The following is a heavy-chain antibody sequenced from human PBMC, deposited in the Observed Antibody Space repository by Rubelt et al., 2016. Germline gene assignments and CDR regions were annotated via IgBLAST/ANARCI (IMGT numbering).Heavy chain of an antibody. V-gene: IGHV3-15*07. CDR3: TTVSVATIY. CDR2: IKSKTDGGTT. Sequence: EVQLVESGGGVVQHGRSLRLSCAASGFTFSSYAMHWVRQAPGKGLEWVGRIKSKTDGGTTDYAAPGKGRFTISSDDSKNTLYLQMNSLKTEDTAVYYCTTVSVATIYWGQGTLVTVSS. D-gene: IGHD5-12*01. CDR1: GFTFSSYA. J-gene: IGHJ4*02.